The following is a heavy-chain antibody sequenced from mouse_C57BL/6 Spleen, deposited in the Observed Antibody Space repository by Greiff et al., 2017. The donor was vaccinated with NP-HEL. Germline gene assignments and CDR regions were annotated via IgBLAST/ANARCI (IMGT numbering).Heavy chain of an antibody. J-gene: IGHJ4*01. D-gene: IGHD2-4*01. CDR1: GFTFSDYG. V-gene: IGHV5-17*01. Sequence: EVMLVESGGGLVKPGGSLKLSCAASGFTFSDYGMHWVRQAPEKGLEWVAYISSGSSTIYYADTVKGRFTISRDNAKNTLFLQMTSLRSEDTAMYYCARRIYYDYLYYAMDYWGQGTSVTVSS. CDR2: ISSGSSTI. CDR3: ARRIYYDYLYYAMDY.